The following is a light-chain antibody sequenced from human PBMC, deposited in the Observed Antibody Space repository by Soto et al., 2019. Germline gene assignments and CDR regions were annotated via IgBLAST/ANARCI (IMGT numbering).Light chain of an antibody. CDR2: GAS. Sequence: EIVMTQSPATLSVSPGERATLSCRASQSVSSNLAWYQQKPGQAPRLLIYGASTRATGIPARFRGSGSGTEFTLTISSLQSEDFAVYYCQQYNKWPPFTFGPGTKVDIK. CDR3: QQYNKWPPFT. V-gene: IGKV3-15*01. J-gene: IGKJ3*01. CDR1: QSVSSN.